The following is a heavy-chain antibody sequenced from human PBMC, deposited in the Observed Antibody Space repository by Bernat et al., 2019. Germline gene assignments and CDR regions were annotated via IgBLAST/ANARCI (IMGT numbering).Heavy chain of an antibody. CDR1: GGSINSGDYY. D-gene: IGHD1-1*01. CDR3: ARGGWNDDGDPDY. Sequence: QVQLQESGPGLVKPSQTLSLTCTVSGGSINSGDYYWSWIRQPPGKGLEWIGYIYYSGSTYYNPSLKSRVTISVDTSKNQFSLKLSSVTAADTAVYYCARGGWNDDGDPDYWGQGTLVTVSS. CDR2: IYYSGST. V-gene: IGHV4-30-4*01. J-gene: IGHJ4*02.